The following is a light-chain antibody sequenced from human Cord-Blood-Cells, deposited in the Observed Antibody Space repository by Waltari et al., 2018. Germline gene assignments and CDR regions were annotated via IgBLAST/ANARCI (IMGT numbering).Light chain of an antibody. V-gene: IGLV2-8*01. CDR3: SSYAGSNNLV. CDR1: SSDVGGYNY. CDR2: EVS. J-gene: IGLJ1*01. Sequence: QSALTQPPSASGSPGQSVTISCTGTSSDVGGYNYVSWYQQHPGKAPKLMIYEVSKLPSGVPDRFSGSKSGNTASRTVSGLQAEDEADYYCSSYAGSNNLVFGTGTKVTVL.